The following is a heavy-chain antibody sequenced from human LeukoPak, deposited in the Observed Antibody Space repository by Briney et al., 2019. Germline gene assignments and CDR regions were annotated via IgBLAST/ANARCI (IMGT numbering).Heavy chain of an antibody. CDR3: AKARIVVVTALDY. Sequence: GASLRLSCAASGFTFSNYAMGWVRQAPGKGLEWASAITGDGSSTYNADSVKGRFTVSRDNSKNTLYLQMNSLRAEDTATYYCAKARIVVVTALDYWGQGTLVIVSS. J-gene: IGHJ4*02. D-gene: IGHD2-21*02. CDR2: ITGDGSST. CDR1: GFTFSNYA. V-gene: IGHV3-23*01.